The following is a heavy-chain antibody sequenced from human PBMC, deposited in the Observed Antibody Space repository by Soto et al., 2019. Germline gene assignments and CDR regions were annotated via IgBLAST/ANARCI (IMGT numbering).Heavy chain of an antibody. D-gene: IGHD6-13*01. V-gene: IGHV4-39*01. Sequence: QLQLQESGPGLVKPSETLSLTCTVSGGSISSSSYYWGWIRQPPGKGLESIGSIYYSGSTYYNLSLKSRVTVAVDTSKNQLSLKLSSVTAADTAVYYCARVGAASSWSFDYWGQGTLVTVSS. CDR3: ARVGAASSWSFDY. CDR2: IYYSGST. J-gene: IGHJ4*02. CDR1: GGSISSSSYY.